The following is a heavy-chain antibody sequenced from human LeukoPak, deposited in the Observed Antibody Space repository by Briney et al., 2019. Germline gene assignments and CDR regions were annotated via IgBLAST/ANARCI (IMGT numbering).Heavy chain of an antibody. J-gene: IGHJ4*02. CDR2: IYYSWST. V-gene: IGHV4-59*07. CDR3: AGGSGLTVVY. CDR1: GGSIRSYY. Sequence: SDTLSLTCTLSGGSIRSYYWSWIPQPPGKGLEGVGYIYYSWSTNHNPSLKSRATISVATSKNQFSLKLSSVTAVDTALYYCAGGSGLTVVYWGQGTLVTVSS. D-gene: IGHD3-10*01.